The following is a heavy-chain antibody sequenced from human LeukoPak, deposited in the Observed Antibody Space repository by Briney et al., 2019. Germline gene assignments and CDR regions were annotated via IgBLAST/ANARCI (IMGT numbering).Heavy chain of an antibody. V-gene: IGHV3-21*01. Sequence: GGSLRLSCAASGFTFTSYTMNWVRQAPGKGLAWVSSITSSSSYIYYADSVKGRFTISRDNAKNSLYLQMNSLRAEDTAVYYCARESGWWGDGDYWGQGTLVTVSS. CDR2: ITSSSSYI. CDR3: ARESGWWGDGDY. J-gene: IGHJ4*02. D-gene: IGHD2-15*01. CDR1: GFTFTSYT.